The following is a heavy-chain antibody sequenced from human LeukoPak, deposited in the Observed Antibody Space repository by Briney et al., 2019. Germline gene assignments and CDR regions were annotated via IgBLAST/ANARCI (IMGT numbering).Heavy chain of an antibody. V-gene: IGHV3-23*01. D-gene: IGHD6-13*01. J-gene: IGHJ4*02. CDR2: ISGSGGST. CDR1: GFTFSSYA. CDR3: AKGIAAAGTGNYFDY. Sequence: PGGSLRLSCAASGFTFSSYAMGWVRRAPGKGLEWVSAISGSGGSTYYADSVKGRFTISRDNSKNSLYLQMNSLRAEDTALYYCAKGIAAAGTGNYFDYWGQGTLVTVSS.